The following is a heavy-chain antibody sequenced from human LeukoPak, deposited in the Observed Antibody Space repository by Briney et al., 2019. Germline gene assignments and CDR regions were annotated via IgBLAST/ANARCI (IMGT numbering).Heavy chain of an antibody. CDR1: GYTFTTYY. CDR2: INPNSGGT. Sequence: ASVKVSCKASGYTFTTYYMHWVRQAPGQGLEWMGWINPNSGGTNYAQKFQGRVTMTRDTSISTVYMELSSLRSDDTAVYYCTRGPIGRLDPWGQGTLVTVSS. V-gene: IGHV1-2*02. CDR3: TRGPIGRLDP. J-gene: IGHJ5*02.